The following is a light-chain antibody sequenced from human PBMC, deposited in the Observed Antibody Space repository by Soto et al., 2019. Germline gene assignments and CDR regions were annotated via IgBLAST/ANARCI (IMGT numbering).Light chain of an antibody. CDR1: SSNIGNGY. CDR2: EDN. Sequence: QSVLTQPPSVSAAPGQTVTISCSGSSSNIGNGYVSWYQQLPGTAPKLLIYEDNKRPSGIPDRFSGSKSGTSATLGITGLQNGDEDDYYCGTWDTTLSAGVFGGGTKLTVL. CDR3: GTWDTTLSAGV. V-gene: IGLV1-51*02. J-gene: IGLJ2*01.